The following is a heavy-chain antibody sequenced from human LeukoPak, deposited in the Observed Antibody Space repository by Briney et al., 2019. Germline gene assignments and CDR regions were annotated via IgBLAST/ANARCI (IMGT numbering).Heavy chain of an antibody. CDR2: IYTSGST. CDR1: GGSISSYY. D-gene: IGHD3-3*01. V-gene: IGHV4-4*09. J-gene: IGHJ6*03. Sequence: SETLSLTCTVSGGSISSYYWSWIRQPPGKGLEWIGYIYTSGSTNYNPSLKSRVTISVDTSKNQFSLKLSSVTAADTAVYYCARRTRYDFWSGLTYYYYYMDVWGEGTTVTVSS. CDR3: ARRTRYDFWSGLTYYYYYMDV.